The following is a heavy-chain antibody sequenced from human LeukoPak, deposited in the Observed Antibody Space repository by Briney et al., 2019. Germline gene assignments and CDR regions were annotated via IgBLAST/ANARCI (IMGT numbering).Heavy chain of an antibody. J-gene: IGHJ4*02. Sequence: GGSLRLSCAASGFTFINYGMHWVRQAPGKGLEWVAFIQYSGNNKYYADSVKGRFTISRDNSKNTLYLQMNSLRSDDKDLYYCAKDQWLVLNYWGQGTLVTVSS. CDR2: IQYSGNNK. CDR3: AKDQWLVLNY. CDR1: GFTFINYG. V-gene: IGHV3-30*02. D-gene: IGHD6-19*01.